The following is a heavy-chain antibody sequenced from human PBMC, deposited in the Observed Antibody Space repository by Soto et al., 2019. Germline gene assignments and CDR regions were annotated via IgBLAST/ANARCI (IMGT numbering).Heavy chain of an antibody. CDR3: TRHLDYYYYGMDV. CDR2: IRSKANSYAT. CDR1: GFTFSGPA. J-gene: IGHJ6*02. Sequence: PGGSLRLSCAASGFTFSGPAMHWVRQASGKGLEWVGRIRSKANSYATAYAASVKGRFTISRDDSKNTAYLQMNSLKTEDTAVYYCTRHLDYYYYGMDVWGQGTTVTVSS. V-gene: IGHV3-73*01.